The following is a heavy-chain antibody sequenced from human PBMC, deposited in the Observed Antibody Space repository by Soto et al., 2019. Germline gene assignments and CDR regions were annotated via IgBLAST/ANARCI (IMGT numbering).Heavy chain of an antibody. CDR1: GGSISSGDYY. CDR2: IYYSGST. D-gene: IGHD3-10*01. J-gene: IGHJ3*02. CDR3: ARVWGGAFDI. V-gene: IGHV4-30-4*02. Sequence: SETLSLTCTVSGGSISSGDYYWSWIRQPPGKGLEWIGYIYYSGSTYYNPSLKSRVTISVGTSKNQFSLKLSSVTAADTAVYYCARVWGGAFDIWGQGTMVTVSS.